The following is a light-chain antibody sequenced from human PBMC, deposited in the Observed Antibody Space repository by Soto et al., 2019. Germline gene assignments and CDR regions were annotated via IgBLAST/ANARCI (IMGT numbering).Light chain of an antibody. V-gene: IGLV2-11*01. Sequence: QSVLTQPRSVSGSPGQSVTISCTGTSSDVGAYNYVSWYQQHPGKAPKLMIYDVNKGPSGVPDRFSGSKSGNTASLTISGLQAEDEADYYCCSYAGSYTPVIFGGGTKVTVL. J-gene: IGLJ2*01. CDR3: CSYAGSYTPVI. CDR2: DVN. CDR1: SSDVGAYNY.